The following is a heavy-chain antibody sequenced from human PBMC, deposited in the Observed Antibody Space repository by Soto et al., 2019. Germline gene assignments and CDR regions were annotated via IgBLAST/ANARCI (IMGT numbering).Heavy chain of an antibody. D-gene: IGHD3-22*01. CDR3: ARALVTDYNSRDYHYSFAMDV. J-gene: IGHJ6*02. CDR1: GGPVSGDDLY. Sequence: PSETLSLTCVVSGGPVSGDDLYWSWIRHLPGKGLEWIANVYHTGTTYYNPSLKSRVSMSVDTSQNQFSLILASVTAADTAVYYGARALVTDYNSRDYHYSFAMDVWGQGTSVT. CDR2: VYHTGTT. V-gene: IGHV4-31*02.